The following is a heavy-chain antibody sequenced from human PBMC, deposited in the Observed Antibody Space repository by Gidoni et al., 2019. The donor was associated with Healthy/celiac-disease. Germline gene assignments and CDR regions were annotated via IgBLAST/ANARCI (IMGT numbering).Heavy chain of an antibody. CDR2: IYTSGST. Sequence: QVQLQESGPGLVKPSETLSLPCTVSGGSIRSYYWTWIRQPAGKGLEWIGRIYTSGSTNYNPSLKSRVTMSVDTSKNQFSLKLSSVTAADTAVYYCARTQNYDYIWGSYRRRGWFDPWGQGTLVTVSS. D-gene: IGHD3-16*02. CDR1: GGSIRSYY. CDR3: ARTQNYDYIWGSYRRRGWFDP. V-gene: IGHV4-4*07. J-gene: IGHJ5*02.